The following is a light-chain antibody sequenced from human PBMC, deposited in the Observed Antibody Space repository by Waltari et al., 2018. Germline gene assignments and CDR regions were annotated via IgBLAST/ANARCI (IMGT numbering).Light chain of an antibody. CDR3: SSRDSSASHVL. V-gene: IGLV3-19*01. CDR1: RLRTSY. J-gene: IGLJ2*01. CDR2: GKN. Sequence: SSELTQHPAVSGALGQTVRITCQGARLRTSYASWYQQKSGQDPILVLFGKNKRPSEIPDRFAGYNSETTTSLTITGAQAEDEADYYCSSRDSSASHVLFAGGTKLTVL.